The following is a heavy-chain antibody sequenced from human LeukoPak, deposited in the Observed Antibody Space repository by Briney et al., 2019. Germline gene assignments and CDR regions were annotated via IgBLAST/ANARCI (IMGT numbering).Heavy chain of an antibody. J-gene: IGHJ5*02. CDR3: ARAGRFSSSEKRWFDP. CDR2: MNPNSGNT. Sequence: GASVKVSCKASGYTFTSYDINWVRQATGQGLEWMGWMNPNSGNTGYAQKFQGRVTMTRNTSISTAYMELSSLRSEDTAVYYCARAGRFSSSEKRWFDPWGQGTLVTVSS. D-gene: IGHD6-13*01. V-gene: IGHV1-8*01. CDR1: GYTFTSYD.